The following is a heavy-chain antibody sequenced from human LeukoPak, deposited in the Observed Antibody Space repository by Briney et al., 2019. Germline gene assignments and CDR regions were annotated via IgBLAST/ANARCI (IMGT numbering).Heavy chain of an antibody. V-gene: IGHV3-7*01. CDR3: ARLLVYNSGGEAFDY. Sequence: GRSLRLSCAASGFTFSSYWMSWVRQAPGKGLEWVANIKKDGSEKYYVDSVKGRFTISRDNAKNSLYLQMNSLRAEDTAVYYCARLLVYNSGGEAFDYWGPGTLVTVSS. D-gene: IGHD3-10*01. J-gene: IGHJ4*02. CDR1: GFTFSSYW. CDR2: IKKDGSEK.